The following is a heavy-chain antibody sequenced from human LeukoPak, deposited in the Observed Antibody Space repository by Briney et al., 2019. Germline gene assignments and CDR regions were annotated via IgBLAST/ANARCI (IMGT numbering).Heavy chain of an antibody. J-gene: IGHJ3*02. V-gene: IGHV1-69*13. Sequence: SVKVSCKASGGTFSSYAISWVQQAPGQGLEWMGGIIPIFGTANYAQKFQGRVTITADESTSTAYMELSSLRSEDTAVYYCARARGAVVTPRAFDIWGQGTMVTVSS. CDR3: ARARGAVVTPRAFDI. D-gene: IGHD4-23*01. CDR1: GGTFSSYA. CDR2: IIPIFGTA.